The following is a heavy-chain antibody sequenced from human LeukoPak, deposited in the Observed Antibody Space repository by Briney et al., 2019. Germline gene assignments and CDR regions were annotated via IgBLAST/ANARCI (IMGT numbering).Heavy chain of an antibody. CDR1: GRSISSHY. CDR3: ARRSTHYYYMDV. J-gene: IGHJ6*03. Sequence: SETLSLTCTDSGRSISSHYWSWIRQPPGKGLEWIGYIYCSGSTNYNPSLKSRVTISVDTSKNQFSLKLSSVTAADTAVYYCARRSTHYYYMDVWSKGTTVTVSS. CDR2: IYCSGST. D-gene: IGHD2-2*01. V-gene: IGHV4-59*11.